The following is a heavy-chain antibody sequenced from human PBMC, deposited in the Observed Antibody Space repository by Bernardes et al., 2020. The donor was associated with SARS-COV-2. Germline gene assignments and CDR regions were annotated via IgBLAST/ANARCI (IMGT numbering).Heavy chain of an antibody. Sequence: GGSLRLSCAASGFTFSSYGMHWVRQAPGKGLEWVAVIWYDGSNKYYADSVKGRFTISRDNSKNTLYLQMNSLRAEDTAVYYCARTVSYYYGMDVWGQGTTVTVSS. CDR1: GFTFSSYG. CDR3: ARTVSYYYGMDV. D-gene: IGHD2-21*02. CDR2: IWYDGSNK. V-gene: IGHV3-33*01. J-gene: IGHJ6*02.